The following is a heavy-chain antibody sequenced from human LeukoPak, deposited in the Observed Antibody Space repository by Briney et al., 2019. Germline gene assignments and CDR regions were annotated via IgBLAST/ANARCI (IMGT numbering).Heavy chain of an antibody. Sequence: GSLRLSCAASGFTFDDYAMHWVRQAPGKGLEWVSLISWDGGSTYYADSVKGRFTISRDNSKNSLYLQMNSLRAEDTALYYCAKGIAAAGPTWFDPWGQGTLVTVSS. CDR2: ISWDGGST. D-gene: IGHD6-13*01. V-gene: IGHV3-43D*03. CDR1: GFTFDDYA. CDR3: AKGIAAAGPTWFDP. J-gene: IGHJ5*02.